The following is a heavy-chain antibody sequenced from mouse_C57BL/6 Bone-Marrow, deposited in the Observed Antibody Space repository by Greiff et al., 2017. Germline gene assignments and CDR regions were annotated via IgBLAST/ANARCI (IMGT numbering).Heavy chain of an antibody. Sequence: VQLQQSGPELVKPGASVKISCKASGYAFSSSWMNWVKQRPGKGLEWIGRIYPGDGDTNYNGKFKGKATLTADKSSSTAYMQLSSLTSEDSAVYFCARRGYDYDGYYAMDYWGQGTSVTVSS. D-gene: IGHD2-4*01. CDR3: ARRGYDYDGYYAMDY. CDR2: IYPGDGDT. CDR1: GYAFSSSW. V-gene: IGHV1-82*01. J-gene: IGHJ4*01.